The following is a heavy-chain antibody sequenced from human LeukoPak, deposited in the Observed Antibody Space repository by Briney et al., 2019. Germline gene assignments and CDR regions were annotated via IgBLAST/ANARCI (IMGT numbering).Heavy chain of an antibody. CDR2: ISYDGSNK. Sequence: GRSLRLSCAASGFTFSSYAMHWVRQAPGKGLEWVAVISYDGSNKYYADSVKGRFTISRDNSKNTLYLQMNSLRAEDTAVYYCAKTRYYDSSGYPDYWGQGTLVTVSS. CDR3: AKTRYYDSSGYPDY. V-gene: IGHV3-30-3*02. CDR1: GFTFSSYA. D-gene: IGHD3-22*01. J-gene: IGHJ4*02.